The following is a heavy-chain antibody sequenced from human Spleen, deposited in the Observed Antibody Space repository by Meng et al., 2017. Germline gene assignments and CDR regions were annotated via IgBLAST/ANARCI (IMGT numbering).Heavy chain of an antibody. CDR2: IYPGDSDT. V-gene: IGHV5-51*01. CDR1: GYSFSNYW. Sequence: GESLKISCKGSGYSFSNYWIGWVRQMPGKGLEWMGIIYPGDSDTRYSPSFQGQVTLSADKSISTAYLQWSSLRASDTAMYYCVRLNYDSTGYFANYWGQGTLVTVSS. J-gene: IGHJ4*02. CDR3: VRLNYDSTGYFANY. D-gene: IGHD3-22*01.